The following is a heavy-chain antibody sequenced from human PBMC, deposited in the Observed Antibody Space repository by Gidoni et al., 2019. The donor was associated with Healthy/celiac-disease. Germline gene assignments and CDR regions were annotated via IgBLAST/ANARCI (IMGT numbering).Heavy chain of an antibody. CDR2: IIPILGIA. Sequence: QVQLVQSGAEVKKPGSSVKVSCKASGGTFSSYAISWVRQAPGQGLEWMGRIIPILGIANYAQKFQGRVTITADKSTSTAYMELSSLRSEDTAVYYCARDRSSGWYPYFVDYWGQGTLVTVSS. CDR3: ARDRSSGWYPYFVDY. J-gene: IGHJ4*02. CDR1: GGTFSSYA. V-gene: IGHV1-69*04. D-gene: IGHD6-19*01.